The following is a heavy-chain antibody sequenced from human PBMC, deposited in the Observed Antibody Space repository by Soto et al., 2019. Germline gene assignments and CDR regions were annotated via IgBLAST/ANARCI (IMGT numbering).Heavy chain of an antibody. CDR3: ARDLGIAAADTHNDY. Sequence: EVQLVESGGGLVKPGGSLRLSCAASGFTFSSYSMNWVRQAPGKGLEWVSSISSSSSYIYYADSVKGRFTISRDNAKNSLYLQMNSLRAEDTAVYYCARDLGIAAADTHNDYWGQGTLVTVSS. CDR1: GFTFSSYS. D-gene: IGHD6-13*01. CDR2: ISSSSSYI. V-gene: IGHV3-21*01. J-gene: IGHJ4*02.